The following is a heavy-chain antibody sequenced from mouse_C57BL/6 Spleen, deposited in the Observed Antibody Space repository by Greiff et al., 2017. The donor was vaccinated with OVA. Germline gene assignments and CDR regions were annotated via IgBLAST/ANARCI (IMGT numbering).Heavy chain of an antibody. CDR3: ARKRVYYSYYFDY. CDR2: INPNNGGT. CDR1: GYTFTDYY. J-gene: IGHJ2*01. V-gene: IGHV1-26*01. D-gene: IGHD1-1*01. Sequence: EVKLQQSGPELVKPGASVKISCKASGYTFTDYYMNWVKQSHGKSLEWIGDINPNNGGTSYNQKFKGKATLTVDKSSSTAYMELRSLTSEDSAVYYCARKRVYYSYYFDYWGQGTTLTVSS.